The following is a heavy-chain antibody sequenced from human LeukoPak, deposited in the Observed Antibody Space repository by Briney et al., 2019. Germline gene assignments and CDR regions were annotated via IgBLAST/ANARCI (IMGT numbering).Heavy chain of an antibody. CDR2: ISSGSSYT. CDR1: GFAFSDYY. V-gene: IGHV3-11*05. D-gene: IGHD4-17*01. J-gene: IGHJ4*02. Sequence: GGSLRVSCAAPGFAFSDYYMSWIRQAPGQGLGWASYISSGSSYTNSADSVKGRFTISRDNAKNSVYMQMNSLRAEDTAVYYCAREGGDYGNFFDYWGQGTLVTVSS. CDR3: AREGGDYGNFFDY.